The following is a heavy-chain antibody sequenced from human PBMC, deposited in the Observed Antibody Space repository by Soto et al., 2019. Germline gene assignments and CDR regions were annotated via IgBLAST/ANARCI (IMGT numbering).Heavy chain of an antibody. Sequence: QVQLVQSGAEVKKPGASVKISCEASGYSFTSQYVHWVRQAPGQGLEWMGIINPNGGSTTYAQKFQGRATMTRDTSTSKVYRELSSLTSEETAVYYCAREQGLRPGGGGTEPLDIWGQGTMVTVAS. V-gene: IGHV1-46*03. J-gene: IGHJ3*02. D-gene: IGHD5-12*01. CDR3: AREQGLRPGGGGTEPLDI. CDR2: INPNGGST. CDR1: GYSFTSQY.